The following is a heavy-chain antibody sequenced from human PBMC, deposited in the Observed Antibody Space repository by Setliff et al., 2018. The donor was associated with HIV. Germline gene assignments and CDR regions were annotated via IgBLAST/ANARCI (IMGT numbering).Heavy chain of an antibody. CDR3: ATRTDYYYYYYMDV. J-gene: IGHJ6*03. Sequence: SVKVSCKASGGTFSSYAISWVRQAPGQGLEWMGGIIPIFGTANYAQEFQGRVTITADESTSTAYMELSSLRSEDTAVYYCATRTDYYYYYYMDVWGKGTTVTVSS. CDR2: IIPIFGTA. CDR1: GGTFSSYA. V-gene: IGHV1-69*13.